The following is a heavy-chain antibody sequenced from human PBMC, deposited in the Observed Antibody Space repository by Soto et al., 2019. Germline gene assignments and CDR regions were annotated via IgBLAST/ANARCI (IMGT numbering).Heavy chain of an antibody. J-gene: IGHJ6*02. CDR1: GFTIRNYA. Sequence: QVQLVESGGGVVQPGRSLRLSCAASGFTIRNYAIHWVRQAPGKGLEWVAVISYDGSNKYHADPVKGRFTISRDNSKNTMYLQMNSLRVEDTAVYYCAKDLVVVVPANITYSYGMDVWGQGTTVNVSS. V-gene: IGHV3-30*18. CDR3: AKDLVVVVPANITYSYGMDV. D-gene: IGHD2-2*01. CDR2: ISYDGSNK.